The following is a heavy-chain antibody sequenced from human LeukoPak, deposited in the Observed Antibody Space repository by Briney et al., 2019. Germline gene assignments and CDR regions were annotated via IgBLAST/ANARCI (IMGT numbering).Heavy chain of an antibody. J-gene: IGHJ4*02. V-gene: IGHV3-23*01. CDR1: GFTFSSFA. D-gene: IGHD4-17*01. Sequence: GGSLRLSCAASGFTFSSFAMTWVRQAPGKGLEWVSAISISGTKTYYADSVKGRFTISRDNSKNTLYLQMYSLRAEDTAVYYCANEIRPNDYWGQGTLVTVSS. CDR3: ANEIRPNDY. CDR2: ISISGTKT.